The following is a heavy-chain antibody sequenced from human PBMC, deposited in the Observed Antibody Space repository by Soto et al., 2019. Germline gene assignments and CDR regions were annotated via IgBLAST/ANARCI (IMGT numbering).Heavy chain of an antibody. CDR1: GGSMSSSSYY. V-gene: IGHV4-39*01. CDR3: ARSPGNRRSVGATTFDY. D-gene: IGHD1-26*01. CDR2: IYYSGSA. Sequence: QLQLQESGPGLVKPSETLSLTCTVSGGSMSSSSYYWGWIRQPPGKGLEWIGSIYYSGSAYYNPSLKSRVTISVDTSKNQFSLKLSSVPAADTAVYYCARSPGNRRSVGATTFDYWGQGTLVTVSS. J-gene: IGHJ4*02.